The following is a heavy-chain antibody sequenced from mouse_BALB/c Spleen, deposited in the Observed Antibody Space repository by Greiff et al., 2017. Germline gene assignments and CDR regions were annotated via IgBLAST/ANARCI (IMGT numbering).Heavy chain of an antibody. CDR3: ARDYDGNYAMDY. V-gene: IGHV5-15*02. CDR1: GFTFSDYG. CDR2: ISNLAYSI. Sequence: EVKVVESGGGLVQPGGSRKLSCAASGFTFSDYGMAWVRQAPGKGPEWVAFISNLAYSIYYADTVTGRFTISRENAKNTLYLEMSSLRSEDTAMYYCARDYDGNYAMDYWGQGTSVTVSS. D-gene: IGHD2-12*01. J-gene: IGHJ4*01.